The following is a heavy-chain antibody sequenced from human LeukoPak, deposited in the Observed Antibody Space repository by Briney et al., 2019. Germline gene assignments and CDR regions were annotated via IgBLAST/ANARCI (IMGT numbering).Heavy chain of an antibody. CDR2: IYYTGNT. CDR3: AKYSTGSADY. D-gene: IGHD2-8*02. V-gene: IGHV4-39*02. CDR1: GGSISSSTYH. J-gene: IGHJ4*02. Sequence: SETLSLTCRVSGGSISSSTYHWGWIRQPPGQGLEYIGSIYYTGNTYYNPSLKSRVTISIDTSKNHFSLKLSSVTAADTAVYYCAKYSTGSADYWGQGTLVTVSS.